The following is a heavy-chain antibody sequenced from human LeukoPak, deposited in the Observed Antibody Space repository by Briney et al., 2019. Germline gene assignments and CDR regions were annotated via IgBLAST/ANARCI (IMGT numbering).Heavy chain of an antibody. J-gene: IGHJ5*02. CDR3: ARRYPCYGYWFDP. Sequence: GASVKVSCKASGYTFTGYYMHWVRQAPGQGLEWMGWINPNSGGTNYAQKFQGRVTMTRDTSISTAYMELSRLRSDDTAVYYCARRYPCYGYWFDPWGQGTLVTVSS. CDR2: INPNSGGT. D-gene: IGHD2-2*01. CDR1: GYTFTGYY. V-gene: IGHV1-2*02.